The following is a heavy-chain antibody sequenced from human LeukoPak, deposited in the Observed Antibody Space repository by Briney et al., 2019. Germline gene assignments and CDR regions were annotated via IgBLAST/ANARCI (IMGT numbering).Heavy chain of an antibody. CDR3: ATHRGYSYGTAEDFDY. D-gene: IGHD5-18*01. V-gene: IGHV3-7*01. J-gene: IGHJ4*02. Sequence: PGGSLRLSCAASGFTFSHYWMSWVRQAPGKGLEWEANIKQGGSEKYYVDSVKGRFTISRDNAKNSLYLQMNSLRAEDTALYYCATHRGYSYGTAEDFDYWGQGTLVTVSS. CDR1: GFTFSHYW. CDR2: IKQGGSEK.